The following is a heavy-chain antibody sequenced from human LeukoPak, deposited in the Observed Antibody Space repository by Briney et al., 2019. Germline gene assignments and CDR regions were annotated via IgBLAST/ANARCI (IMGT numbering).Heavy chain of an antibody. CDR1: GFTLSSYG. CDR2: IRYGGSNK. J-gene: IGHJ3*02. D-gene: IGHD5-24*01. CDR3: AIPRQSPSGMATITGAFDI. V-gene: IGHV3-30*02. Sequence: TGGSLRLSCAASGFTLSSYGMHWVRQAPGKGLEWVAFIRYGGSNKYYADSVKGRFTISRDNSKNTLYLQMNSVRAEDTAVYYCAIPRQSPSGMATITGAFDIWGQGTMVTVSS.